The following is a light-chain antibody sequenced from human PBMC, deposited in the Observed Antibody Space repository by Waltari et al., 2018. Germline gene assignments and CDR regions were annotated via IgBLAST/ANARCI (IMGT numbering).Light chain of an antibody. J-gene: IGLJ3*02. CDR2: EDS. CDR3: YSTDFSGHDRV. CDR1: ALSKKY. V-gene: IGLV3-10*01. Sequence: SYELTQPPSVSVSPGQTARITCSGDALSKKYAYWYQQKSGQAPVLVIYEDSKRPTGIPERVSGSSLGITATLTISGAHVDDEADYYCYSTDFSGHDRVFGGGTKLTIL.